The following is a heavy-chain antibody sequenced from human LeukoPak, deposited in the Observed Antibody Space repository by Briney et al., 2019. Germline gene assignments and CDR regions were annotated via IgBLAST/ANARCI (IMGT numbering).Heavy chain of an antibody. V-gene: IGHV1-46*01. J-gene: IGHJ4*02. Sequence: ASVKVSCKASGYTFTSYYMHWVRQAPGQGLEWMGIINPSGGSTSYAQKFQGRVTMTRDMSTSTVYMELSSLRSEDTAVYYCARSGGLVGATLLYYFDYWGQGTLVTVSS. CDR3: ARSGGLVGATLLYYFDY. CDR1: GYTFTSYY. CDR2: INPSGGST. D-gene: IGHD1-26*01.